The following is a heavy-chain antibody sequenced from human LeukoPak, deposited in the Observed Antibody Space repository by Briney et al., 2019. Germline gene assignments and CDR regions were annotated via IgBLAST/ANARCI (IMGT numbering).Heavy chain of an antibody. CDR2: ITNRGDST. V-gene: IGHV3-23*01. Sequence: GGALRLSCAASGFTFSDYPMSWVRQAPGKGLEWVSSITNRGDSTSYADSVKGRFTISRDNSKNTLYLQMTSLRAEDTAVYYCARADYYDSSGYNDYWGQGTLVTVSS. CDR1: GFTFSDYP. D-gene: IGHD3-22*01. CDR3: ARADYYDSSGYNDY. J-gene: IGHJ4*02.